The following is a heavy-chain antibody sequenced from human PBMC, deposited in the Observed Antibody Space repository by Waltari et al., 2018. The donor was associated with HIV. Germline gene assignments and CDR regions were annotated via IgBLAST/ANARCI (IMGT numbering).Heavy chain of an antibody. V-gene: IGHV4-4*07. CDR3: ARVKVVIGDYYFDY. Sequence: QVQLQESGPGLVKPSETLSLTCTVSGGSISSSYWSWIRQPAGKGLEWIGRIYTSGSTNYNPSLKSRVTMSVDTSKNQFSLKLSSVTAADTAVYYCARVKVVIGDYYFDYWGQGTLVTVSS. D-gene: IGHD3-22*01. CDR2: IYTSGST. J-gene: IGHJ4*02. CDR1: GGSISSSY.